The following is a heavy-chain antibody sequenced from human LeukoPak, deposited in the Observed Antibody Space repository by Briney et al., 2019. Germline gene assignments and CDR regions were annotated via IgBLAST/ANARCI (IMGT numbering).Heavy chain of an antibody. CDR1: GGSISGYS. CDR2: IYYSGNT. J-gene: IGHJ3*02. V-gene: IGHV4-59*08. D-gene: IGHD4-23*01. CDR3: ATSVMYGGAFDI. Sequence: SETLSLTCTVSGGSISGYSWSWIRQPPGEGLEWIGYIYYSGNTNYNPSLKSRVTISIDTSKNQVSLKLGSVTAADTAVYYCATSVMYGGAFDIWGQGTMVTVSA.